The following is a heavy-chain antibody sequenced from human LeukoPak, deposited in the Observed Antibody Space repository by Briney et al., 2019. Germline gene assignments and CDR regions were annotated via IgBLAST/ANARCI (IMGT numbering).Heavy chain of an antibody. J-gene: IGHJ6*04. V-gene: IGHV1-69*06. Sequence: SVKVSCKASGGTFSSYAISWVRQAPGQGLEWMGGIIPIFGTANYAQKFQGRVTITADKSTSTAYMELSSLRSEDTAVYYCATYCSSTSCSLYYYYYGMDVRGKGTTVTVSS. D-gene: IGHD2-2*01. CDR1: GGTFSSYA. CDR2: IIPIFGTA. CDR3: ATYCSSTSCSLYYYYYGMDV.